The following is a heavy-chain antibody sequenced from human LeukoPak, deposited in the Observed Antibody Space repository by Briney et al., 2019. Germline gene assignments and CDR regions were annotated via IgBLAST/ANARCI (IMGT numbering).Heavy chain of an antibody. J-gene: IGHJ4*02. Sequence: ASVKVSCKASGYTFDSYGISWVRQAPGRGLEWMGWISAYNENTNYAQKFQGRVTITADESTSTAYMELSSLRSEDTAVYYCARSASAGAVAGTLNWGQGTLVTVSS. V-gene: IGHV1-18*01. CDR1: GYTFDSYG. D-gene: IGHD6-19*01. CDR3: ARSASAGAVAGTLN. CDR2: ISAYNENT.